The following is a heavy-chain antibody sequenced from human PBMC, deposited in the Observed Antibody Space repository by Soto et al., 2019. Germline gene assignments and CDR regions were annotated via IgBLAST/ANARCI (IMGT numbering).Heavy chain of an antibody. Sequence: QVQLAESGGGVVQPGRSLRLSCVGSGFRFSDYGMPWVRQAPGKGLEWVAMMSFDGTYKYYADSVKGRFIISRDNSKNTLYLQMNNLRAEDTAVYFCAKDRRDGEYNSVYDFWGQGTLVTVSS. J-gene: IGHJ4*02. V-gene: IGHV3-30*18. CDR2: MSFDGTYK. D-gene: IGHD4-17*01. CDR3: AKDRRDGEYNSVYDF. CDR1: GFRFSDYG.